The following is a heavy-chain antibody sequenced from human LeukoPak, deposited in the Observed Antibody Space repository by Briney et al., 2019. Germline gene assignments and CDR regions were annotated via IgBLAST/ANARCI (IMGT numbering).Heavy chain of an antibody. J-gene: IGHJ4*02. CDR2: ISRSANTI. Sequence: PGGSLRPSCAASGFTFSSYEMNWVRQAPGNGLEWVSYISRSANTIHYADSVKGRFSISKDNAKNSLYLQMNSLRAEDTAVYYCATRGYYYDSGGYSYFDYWGQGTLVTVSS. CDR3: ATRGYYYDSGGYSYFDY. CDR1: GFTFSSYE. V-gene: IGHV3-48*03. D-gene: IGHD3-22*01.